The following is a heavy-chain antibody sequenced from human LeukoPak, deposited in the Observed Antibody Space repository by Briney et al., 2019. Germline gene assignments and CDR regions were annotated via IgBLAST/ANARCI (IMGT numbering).Heavy chain of an antibody. CDR3: ARDVKIGATWNYILGNFDY. Sequence: SETLSLPCKVSGDSMTSSSYEWAWIRQTPGKGLEWIGTISYSGSTDYNPSLKSRVTISVDTSKDQFSLNLSSVTAADTAVYYCARDVKIGATWNYILGNFDYWGQGTLVSVSS. J-gene: IGHJ4*02. CDR2: ISYSGST. D-gene: IGHD1-7*01. V-gene: IGHV4-39*07. CDR1: GDSMTSSSYE.